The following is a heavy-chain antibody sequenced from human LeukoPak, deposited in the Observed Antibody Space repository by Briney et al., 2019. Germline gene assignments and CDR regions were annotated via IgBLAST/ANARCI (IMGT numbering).Heavy chain of an antibody. Sequence: GRSLRLSCAASGLTFDDYAMHWVRQAPGKGLEWVSSISWHSGSIGYADSVKGRFTISRDNAKNSLYLQMNSLRAEDTAFYYCARFRGSRPFDYWGQGTLVTVSS. CDR2: ISWHSGSI. D-gene: IGHD3-10*01. V-gene: IGHV3-9*01. CDR1: GLTFDDYA. J-gene: IGHJ4*02. CDR3: ARFRGSRPFDY.